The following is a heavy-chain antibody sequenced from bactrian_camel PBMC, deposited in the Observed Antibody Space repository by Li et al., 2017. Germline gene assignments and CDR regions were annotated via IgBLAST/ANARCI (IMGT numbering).Heavy chain of an antibody. J-gene: IGHJ4*01. V-gene: IGHV3S55*01. CDR2: VRRDFIT. CDR3: AAAEPCALIWPTAVGSVGD. D-gene: IGHD2*01. CDR1: EFTYSRYC. Sequence: VQLVESGGGSVQAGGSLRLSCRVSEFTYSRYCMAWFRQAPGKEREGVAAVRRDFITTYADSVKGRFTVSKDNAKNTLYLQMDSLKPEDAAMYYCAAAEPCALIWPTAVGSVGDWGRGT.